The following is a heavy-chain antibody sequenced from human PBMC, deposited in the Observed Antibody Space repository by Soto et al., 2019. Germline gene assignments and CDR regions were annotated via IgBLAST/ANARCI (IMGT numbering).Heavy chain of an antibody. Sequence: QEPLVQSGAEVKKPGAPVKVSCKASGYTFTNYNINWVRQATGRGLEWMGWMNPKTGNTGYAEKFQGRVTMTRNSSINTAFMELSGLRSEDTAVYYCAREAASDPSFYCHYMDVWGKGTTVTVSS. CDR3: AREAASDPSFYCHYMDV. D-gene: IGHD6-25*01. J-gene: IGHJ6*03. CDR1: GYTFTNYN. V-gene: IGHV1-8*01. CDR2: MNPKTGNT.